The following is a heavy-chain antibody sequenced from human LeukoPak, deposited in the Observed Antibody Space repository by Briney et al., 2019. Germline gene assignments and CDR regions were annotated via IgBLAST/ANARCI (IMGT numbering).Heavy chain of an antibody. Sequence: GASVKVSCKASGYTFTSYYMHWVRQATGQGLEWMGWMNPNSGNTGYAQKFQGRVTMTRNTSISTAYMELSSLRSEDTAVYYCASHITYYYDSSGYHGDDYWGQGTLVTVSS. J-gene: IGHJ4*02. V-gene: IGHV1-8*02. D-gene: IGHD3-22*01. CDR2: MNPNSGNT. CDR1: GYTFTSYY. CDR3: ASHITYYYDSSGYHGDDY.